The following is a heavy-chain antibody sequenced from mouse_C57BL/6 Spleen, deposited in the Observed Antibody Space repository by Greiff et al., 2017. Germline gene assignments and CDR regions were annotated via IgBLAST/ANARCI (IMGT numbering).Heavy chain of an antibody. CDR3: ARDPYDGYYGGYYYAMDY. CDR1: GYSITSGYY. D-gene: IGHD2-3*01. CDR2: ISDDGSN. J-gene: IGHJ4*01. V-gene: IGHV3-6*01. Sequence: EVQLQESGPGLVKPSPSLSLTCSVTGYSITSGYYWNWIRQFPGNKLEWMGYISDDGSNNYNPSLKNRISITRDTSTNQFFLKLNSVTTEDTATYYCARDPYDGYYGGYYYAMDYWGQGASVTVSS.